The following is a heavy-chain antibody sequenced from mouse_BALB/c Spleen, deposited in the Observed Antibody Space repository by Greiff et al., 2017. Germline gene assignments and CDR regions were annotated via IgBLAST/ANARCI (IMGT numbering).Heavy chain of an antibody. D-gene: IGHD2-4*01. Sequence: EVQLMESGGGLVQPGGSLKLSCAASGFTFSSYGMSWVRQPPDKRLELVATINSNGGSTYYPDSVKGRFTISRDNAKNTLYLQMSSLKSEDTAMYCCTRDSPYYDCDEGLAYWGQGTLVTVSA. CDR1: GFTFSSYG. J-gene: IGHJ3*01. CDR2: INSNGGST. V-gene: IGHV5-6-3*01. CDR3: TRDSPYYDCDEGLAY.